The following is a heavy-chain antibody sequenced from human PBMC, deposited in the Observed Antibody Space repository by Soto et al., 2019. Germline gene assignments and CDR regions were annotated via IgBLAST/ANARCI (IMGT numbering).Heavy chain of an antibody. CDR3: ARGSLLTTVTTFDY. D-gene: IGHD4-17*01. Sequence: SVKVSCKASGVTFSSYAISCVRHAPGQGLEWMGGIIPIFGTANYAQKFQGRVTITADESTSTAYMELSSLRSEDTAVYYCARGSLLTTVTTFDYWGQGTLVTVSS. V-gene: IGHV1-69*13. CDR1: GVTFSSYA. CDR2: IIPIFGTA. J-gene: IGHJ4*02.